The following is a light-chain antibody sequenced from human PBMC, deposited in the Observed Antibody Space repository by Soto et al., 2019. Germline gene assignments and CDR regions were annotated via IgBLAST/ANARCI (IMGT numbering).Light chain of an antibody. CDR1: GGHSSFI. V-gene: IGLV4-60*02. J-gene: IGLJ3*02. CDR2: LEGDGSY. Sequence: QPVLTQSSSASASLGSSVKLTCTLSGGHSSFIIAWHQQQPGKAPRFLMKLEGDGSYDKGSGVPDRFSGSSSGADRYLTISNLQFEDEADYYCETWDDNTWVFGGGTKLTVL. CDR3: ETWDDNTWV.